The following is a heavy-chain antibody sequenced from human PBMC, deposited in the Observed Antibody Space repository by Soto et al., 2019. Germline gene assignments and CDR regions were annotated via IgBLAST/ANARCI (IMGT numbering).Heavy chain of an antibody. CDR2: IRSGSSYT. CDR3: ARDMAYCSDTKCFPNYYGMDV. D-gene: IGHD2-2*01. CDR1: GFTFSDYY. J-gene: IGHJ6*02. Sequence: QVQLVESGGGLVKPGGSLRLSCVASGFTFSDYYMSWIRQAPGKGLEWVSNIRSGSSYTNYAGSVKGRFTISRDNAKNPLYLQMTRLRVDDTAVYYCARDMAYCSDTKCFPNYYGMDVWGQGTTVTVSS. V-gene: IGHV3-11*06.